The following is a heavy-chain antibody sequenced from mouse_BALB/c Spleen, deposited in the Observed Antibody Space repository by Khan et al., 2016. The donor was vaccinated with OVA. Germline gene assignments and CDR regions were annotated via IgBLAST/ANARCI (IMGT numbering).Heavy chain of an antibody. J-gene: IGHJ3*01. D-gene: IGHD4-1*01. CDR3: AMGRTY. V-gene: IGHV3-2*02. CDR1: GYSITSDYA. Sequence: VQLKQSGPGLVKPSQSLSLTCTVTGYSITSDYAWNWIRQFPGNKLEWMGYISYSGRTSYNPSLKSRISVTRDTSKNQCFLQLNSVTTEDTATYYCAMGRTYWGQGTLVTVSA. CDR2: ISYSGRT.